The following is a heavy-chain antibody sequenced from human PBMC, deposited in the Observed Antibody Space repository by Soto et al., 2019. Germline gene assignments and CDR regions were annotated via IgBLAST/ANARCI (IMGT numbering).Heavy chain of an antibody. CDR1: GGTFSSYA. J-gene: IGHJ4*02. D-gene: IGHD5-18*01. CDR2: IIPIFGTA. CDR3: ASVDTAMGHFDY. Sequence: SVKVSCKASGGTFSSYAISWVRQAPGQGLEWMGGIIPIFGTANYAQKFQGRVTITADKSTSTAYMEPSSLRSEDTAVYYCASVDTAMGHFDYWGQGTLVTVSS. V-gene: IGHV1-69*06.